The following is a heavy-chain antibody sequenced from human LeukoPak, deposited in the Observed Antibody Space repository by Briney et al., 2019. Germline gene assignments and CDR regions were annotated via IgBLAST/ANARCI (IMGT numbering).Heavy chain of an antibody. J-gene: IGHJ6*03. V-gene: IGHV4-39*01. D-gene: IGHD6-13*01. Sequence: SETLSLTCTVSGASIISDDYYWSWIRQPPGKGLEWIGTIYHTGTTYYNPSLQSRVTISVDTSKNQFSLNLSSVTATDTAVYFCARHYTLVTAPGAYYMDVWGKGTTVTVSS. CDR3: ARHYTLVTAPGAYYMDV. CDR2: IYHTGTT. CDR1: GASIISDDYY.